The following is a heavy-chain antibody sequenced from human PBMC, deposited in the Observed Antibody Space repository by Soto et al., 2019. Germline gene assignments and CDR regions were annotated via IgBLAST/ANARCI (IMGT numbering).Heavy chain of an antibody. V-gene: IGHV4-4*07. J-gene: IGHJ5*02. D-gene: IGHD2-15*01. CDR2: IYSSGST. CDR3: ARETCSGGSCYAFFDP. CDR1: GGSISSYY. Sequence: SETLSLTCSVSGGSISSYYWDWIRQPAGKGLEWIGRIYSSGSTNYNPSLQSRVTMSVDTSKNQFSLKLSSVTAADTAVYYCARETCSGGSCYAFFDPWGQGTLVTVSS.